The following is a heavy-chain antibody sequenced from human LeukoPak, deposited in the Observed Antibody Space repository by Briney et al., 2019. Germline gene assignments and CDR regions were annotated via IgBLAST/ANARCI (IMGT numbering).Heavy chain of an antibody. J-gene: IGHJ5*02. V-gene: IGHV1-69*04. D-gene: IGHD2-15*01. CDR3: ARDADIVVVVAATTGWFDP. CDR1: GGTFSSYA. Sequence: SVTVSCKASGGTFSSYAISWVRQAPGQGLEWMGRIIPILGIANYAQKFQGRVTITADKSTSTAYMELSSLRSEDTAVYYCARDADIVVVVAATTGWFDPWGQGTLVTVSS. CDR2: IIPILGIA.